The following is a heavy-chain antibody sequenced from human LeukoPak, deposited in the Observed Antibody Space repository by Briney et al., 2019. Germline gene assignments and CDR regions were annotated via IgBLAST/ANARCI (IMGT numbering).Heavy chain of an antibody. CDR2: ISGSGGST. Sequence: GGSLRLSCAASGFTFSSYAMSWVRQAPGKGLEWVSAISGSGGSTYYADSVKGRFTISRDNSKNTLYLQMNSLRAEDTAVYYCAKGSGRGYSYGLEYWGQGTLVTVSS. D-gene: IGHD5-18*01. V-gene: IGHV3-23*01. J-gene: IGHJ4*02. CDR1: GFTFSSYA. CDR3: AKGSGRGYSYGLEY.